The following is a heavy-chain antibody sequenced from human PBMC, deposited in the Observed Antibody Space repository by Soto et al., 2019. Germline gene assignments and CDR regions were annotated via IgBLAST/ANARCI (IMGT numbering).Heavy chain of an antibody. J-gene: IGHJ3*02. Sequence: EVQLVESGGGLVQPGGSLRLSCAASGFTFSSYWVSWVRQAPGKGLEWVANIKQDGSEKYYVDSVKGRFTISRDNAKNSLYLQMNSLRAEDTAVYYCASTFTAFDIWGQGTMVTVSS. V-gene: IGHV3-7*01. CDR2: IKQDGSEK. CDR3: ASTFTAFDI. CDR1: GFTFSSYW.